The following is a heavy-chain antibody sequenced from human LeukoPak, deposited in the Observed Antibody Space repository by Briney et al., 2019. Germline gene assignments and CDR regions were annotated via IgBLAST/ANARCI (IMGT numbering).Heavy chain of an antibody. D-gene: IGHD3-10*01. Sequence: GGSLRLSCAASGFTFSSYEMNWVRQAPGKGLEWVASISSSSVYIHYADLVKGRFTISRDNAKNLMFLQMNSLRVEDTAVYYCGRLWFGELYLPFDYWGQGSLVTVSS. CDR2: ISSSSVYI. J-gene: IGHJ4*02. CDR3: GRLWFGELYLPFDY. V-gene: IGHV3-21*01. CDR1: GFTFSSYE.